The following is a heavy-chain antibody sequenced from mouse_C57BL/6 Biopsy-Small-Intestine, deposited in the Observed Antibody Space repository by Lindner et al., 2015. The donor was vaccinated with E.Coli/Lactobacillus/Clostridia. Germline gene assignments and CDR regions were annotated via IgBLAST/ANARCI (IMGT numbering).Heavy chain of an antibody. CDR3: ARAYDSDWYWFAS. D-gene: IGHD2-13*01. J-gene: IGHJ3*01. Sequence: SVKVSCKASGYSFTGYNMHWVRQAPRQGLEWMGWINPKSGGTYYTQNFQGRVTMTRDTSISTVYMEVNRLTSDDTAVYYCARAYDSDWYWFASWGQGTLVTVS. CDR1: GYSFTGYN. V-gene: IGHV1-72*04. CDR2: INPKSGGT.